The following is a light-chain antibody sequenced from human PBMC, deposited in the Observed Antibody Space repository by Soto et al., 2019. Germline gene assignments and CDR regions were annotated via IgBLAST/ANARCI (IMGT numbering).Light chain of an antibody. CDR2: CAS. J-gene: IGKJ4*01. CDR3: QQCFSTPLLT. Sequence: DIQMTQSPSSLSASVGDRVTITCRASQSISTFLNWYQQKPGKAPKLLIYCASNLESGVPSTFSCSGSGTNFALTISSLQPEDFATYYCQQCFSTPLLTFGGGTKVEIK. V-gene: IGKV1-39*01. CDR1: QSISTF.